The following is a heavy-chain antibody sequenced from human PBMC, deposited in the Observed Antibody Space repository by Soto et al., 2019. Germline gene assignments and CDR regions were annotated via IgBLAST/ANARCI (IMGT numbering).Heavy chain of an antibody. CDR3: ARDVRQNIVATISVYYYGMDV. Sequence: GASVKVSCKASGGTFSSYAISWVRQAPGQGLEWRGGIIPIFGTANYAQKFQGRVTITADESTSTAYMELSSLRSEDTAVYYCARDVRQNIVATISVYYYGMDVWGQGTTVTVSS. V-gene: IGHV1-69*13. CDR2: IIPIFGTA. CDR1: GGTFSSYA. J-gene: IGHJ6*02. D-gene: IGHD5-12*01.